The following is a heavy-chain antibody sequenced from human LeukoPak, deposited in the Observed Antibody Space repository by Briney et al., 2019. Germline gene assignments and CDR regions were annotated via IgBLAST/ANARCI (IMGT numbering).Heavy chain of an antibody. Sequence: ASVKVSCKASGYTFTNYDIHWVRQATGQGLEWMGWMSPFSANTGYAQKFQGRITITRNTSISTAYMELSRLRSDDTAVYYCPRVDWELSYYYYYYYMDVWGKGTTVTISS. CDR3: PRVDWELSYYYYYYYMDV. D-gene: IGHD1-26*01. CDR2: MSPFSANT. J-gene: IGHJ6*03. CDR1: GYTFTNYD. V-gene: IGHV1-8*03.